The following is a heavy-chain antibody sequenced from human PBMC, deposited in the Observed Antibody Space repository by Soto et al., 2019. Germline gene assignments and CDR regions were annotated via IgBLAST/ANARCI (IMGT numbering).Heavy chain of an antibody. CDR1: AFTFSGSA. CDR2: IRTKANNYAT. CDR3: SRHGYGMDF. V-gene: IGHV3-73*02. Sequence: EVQLVESGGGLVQPGGSLKLSCAASAFTFSGSAMHGIRQASGKGLEWVGRIRTKANNYATTYAASVKGRFTISRDDSKNTAYLQMNSLKTEDTAVYYCSRHGYGMDFWGQGTTVSVPS. J-gene: IGHJ6*02.